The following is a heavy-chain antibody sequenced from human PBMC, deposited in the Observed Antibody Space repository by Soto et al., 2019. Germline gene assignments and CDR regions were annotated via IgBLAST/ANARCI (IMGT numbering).Heavy chain of an antibody. CDR1: GFPFRSSS. D-gene: IGHD3-10*01. CDR2: ISSSSYYI. J-gene: IGHJ4*02. V-gene: IGHV3-21*01. Sequence: GGSLRLSCAASGFPFRSSSMNWVRQAQGKGLEWLSSISSSSYYIFYADSVKGRFTISWDNAKNSLYLQMHSLRAEDTAVYYCARDLGEVSAFWGQGTPVTVSS. CDR3: ARDLGEVSAF.